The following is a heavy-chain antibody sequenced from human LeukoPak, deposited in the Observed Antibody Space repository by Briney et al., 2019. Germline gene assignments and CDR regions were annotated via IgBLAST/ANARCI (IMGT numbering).Heavy chain of an antibody. Sequence: ASVKVSCKASGYTFTSYGISWVRQAPGQGLEWMGWISTYNGNTKYAQKFQVRLTMTTDTSTTTAYMELRSLRSDDTAVYYCARLPSDDFWSGYCFKGHFDHWGQGTPVTVSS. CDR3: ARLPSDDFWSGYCFKGHFDH. D-gene: IGHD3-3*01. CDR1: GYTFTSYG. V-gene: IGHV1-18*01. J-gene: IGHJ4*02. CDR2: ISTYNGNT.